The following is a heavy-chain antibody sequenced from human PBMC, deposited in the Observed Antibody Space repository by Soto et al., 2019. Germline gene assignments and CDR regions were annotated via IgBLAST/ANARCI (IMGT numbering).Heavy chain of an antibody. CDR3: AAPYCSSTSCYEEVYYYGMDV. CDR1: GFTFTSSA. V-gene: IGHV1-58*01. J-gene: IGHJ6*02. CDR2: IVVGSGNT. Sequence: AASVKVSCKASGFTFTSSAVQWVRQARGQRLEWIGWIVVGSGNTNYAQKFQERVTITRDMSTSTAYMELSSLRSEDTAVYYCAAPYCSSTSCYEEVYYYGMDVWGQGTTVTVSS. D-gene: IGHD2-2*01.